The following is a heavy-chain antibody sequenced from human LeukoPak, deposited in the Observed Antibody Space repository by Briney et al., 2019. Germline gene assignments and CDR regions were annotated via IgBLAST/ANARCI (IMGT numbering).Heavy chain of an antibody. V-gene: IGHV3-30*18. CDR2: ISYDETNK. CDR3: AKDAYSSGPNWFDP. Sequence: GGSLRLSCAASGFTFSNYAIHWVRQATGKGLEWVALISYDETNKYYADSVKGRFTISRDNSKNTVFLQMNSLRPEDTAVYYCAKDAYSSGPNWFDPWGQGTLVTVSS. D-gene: IGHD6-19*01. CDR1: GFTFSNYA. J-gene: IGHJ5*02.